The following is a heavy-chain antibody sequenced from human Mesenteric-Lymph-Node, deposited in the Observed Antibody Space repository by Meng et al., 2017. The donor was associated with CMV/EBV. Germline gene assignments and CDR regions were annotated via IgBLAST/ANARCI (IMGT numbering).Heavy chain of an antibody. CDR3: TFTVTVTTGVADY. CDR2: IRSKANGYAT. D-gene: IGHD4-17*01. Sequence: SGFTFSGSAMHWVGQASGKGLEWVGRIRSKANGYATAYAASVKGRFTISRDDSKNTAYLQMNSLKTEDTAVYYCTFTVTVTTGVADYWGQGTLVTVSS. V-gene: IGHV3-73*01. CDR1: GFTFSGSA. J-gene: IGHJ4*02.